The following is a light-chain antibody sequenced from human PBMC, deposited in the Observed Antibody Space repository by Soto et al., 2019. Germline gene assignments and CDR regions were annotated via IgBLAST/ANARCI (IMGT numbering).Light chain of an antibody. J-gene: IGLJ1*01. V-gene: IGLV2-8*01. CDR2: EVS. CDR3: SLYAGSNKGYV. CDR1: SSDVGGYNY. Sequence: QSVLTQPPSASGSPGQSVTISCTGTSSDVGGYNYVSWYQQHPGKAPKLMIYEVSKRPSGVPDRFSGSKSGNTASLTVSGLQAEDEADYYCSLYAGSNKGYVFGTG.